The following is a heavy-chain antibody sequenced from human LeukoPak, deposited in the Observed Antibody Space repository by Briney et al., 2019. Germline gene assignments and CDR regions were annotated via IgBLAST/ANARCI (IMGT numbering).Heavy chain of an antibody. CDR2: INHSGST. V-gene: IGHV4-34*01. CDR1: GGSFSGYY. J-gene: IGHJ5*02. D-gene: IGHD2-2*02. CDR3: ARFESDIVVVPAAILRAVGWFDP. Sequence: SETLSLTCAVYGGSFSGYYWSWIRQPPGKGLEWIGEINHSGSTNYNPSLKSRVTISVDTSKNQFSLKLSSVTAADTAVYYCARFESDIVVVPAAILRAVGWFDPWGQGTLVTVSS.